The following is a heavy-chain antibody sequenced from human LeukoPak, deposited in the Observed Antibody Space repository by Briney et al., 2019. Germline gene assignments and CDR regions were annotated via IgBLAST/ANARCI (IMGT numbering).Heavy chain of an antibody. CDR2: INWNGGSA. D-gene: IGHD3-16*01. CDR3: ARAGYYDYVWGSYYGMDV. V-gene: IGHV3-20*01. Sequence: GGSLRLSCAASGFTFDDYGMSWVRQAPGKGLEWVSGINWNGGSAGYADSVKGRFTISRDNAKNSLYLQMNSLRAEDTALYHCARAGYYDYVWGSYYGMDVWGQGTTVTVSS. CDR1: GFTFDDYG. J-gene: IGHJ6*02.